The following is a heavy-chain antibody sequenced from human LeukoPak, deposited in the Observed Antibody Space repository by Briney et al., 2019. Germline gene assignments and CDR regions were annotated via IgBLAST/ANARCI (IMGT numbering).Heavy chain of an antibody. D-gene: IGHD6-19*01. V-gene: IGHV3-48*03. J-gene: IGHJ5*01. CDR3: ARSPISGWFDY. CDR2: ISSSGSTI. CDR1: GFTFSSYE. Sequence: GGSLRLSCAASGFTFSSYEMNWVRQAPGKGLEWVSYISSSGSTIHYADSVKGRFTISRDNAKNSLYLQMNSLRAEDTAVYYCARSPISGWFDYWGQGTLVTVSS.